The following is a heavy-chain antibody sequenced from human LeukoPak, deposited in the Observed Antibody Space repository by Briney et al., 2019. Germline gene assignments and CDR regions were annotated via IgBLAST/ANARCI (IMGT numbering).Heavy chain of an antibody. D-gene: IGHD2-15*01. CDR3: ARPYCSGGSCYDAFDI. J-gene: IGHJ3*02. CDR1: GFTFSSYA. V-gene: IGHV3-23*01. CDR2: ISGSGGST. Sequence: GGSLRLSCAASGFTFSSYAMSWVRQAPGKGLEWVSAISGSGGSTYYADSVKGRFTISRDNSKNTLYLQMNSLRAEDTAVYYCARPYCSGGSCYDAFDIWGQGTMVTVSS.